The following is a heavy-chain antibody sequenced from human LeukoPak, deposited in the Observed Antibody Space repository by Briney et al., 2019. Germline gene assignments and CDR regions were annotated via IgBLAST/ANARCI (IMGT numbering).Heavy chain of an antibody. Sequence: SETLSLTCAVYGGSFSGYYWSWIRQPPGEGLEWIGGINHSGSTNYNPSLKSRVTISVDTSKNQFSLKLSSVTAADTAVYYCARGSSTDYVWGSYRFHGWFDPWGQGTLVTVSS. D-gene: IGHD3-16*02. CDR3: ARGSSTDYVWGSYRFHGWFDP. V-gene: IGHV4-34*01. CDR2: INHSGST. CDR1: GGSFSGYY. J-gene: IGHJ5*02.